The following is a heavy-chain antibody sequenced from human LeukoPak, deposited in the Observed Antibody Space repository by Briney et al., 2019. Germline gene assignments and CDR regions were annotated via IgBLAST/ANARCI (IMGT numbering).Heavy chain of an antibody. D-gene: IGHD3-10*01. V-gene: IGHV5-51*01. CDR3: ARLAYYYGSGSFENWFDP. Sequence: GESLKISCKGSGYSFTSYWIGWVRQMPGKGLEWMGIIYLGDSDTRYSPSFQGQVTISADKSISTAYLQWSSLKASDTAMYYCARLAYYYGSGSFENWFDPWGQRTLVTVSS. J-gene: IGHJ5*02. CDR1: GYSFTSYW. CDR2: IYLGDSDT.